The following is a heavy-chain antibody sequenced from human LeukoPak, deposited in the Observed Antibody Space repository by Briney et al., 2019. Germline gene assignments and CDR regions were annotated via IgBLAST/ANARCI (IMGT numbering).Heavy chain of an antibody. CDR3: ARAPAWSGYSHRS. D-gene: IGHD3-3*01. V-gene: IGHV1-2*02. CDR2: INPNSGGT. Sequence: ASVKVSCKASGYTFTGYYMHWVRQAPGQGLEWMGWINPNSGGTNYAQKFQGRVTMTRDTSISTAYVELSRLRSDDTAVYHCARAPAWSGYSHRSWGQGTLVTVSS. CDR1: GYTFTGYY. J-gene: IGHJ4*02.